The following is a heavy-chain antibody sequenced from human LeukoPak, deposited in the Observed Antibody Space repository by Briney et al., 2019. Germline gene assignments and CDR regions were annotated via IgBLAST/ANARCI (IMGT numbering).Heavy chain of an antibody. CDR1: GYTFTSYD. CDR2: MNPNSGNT. J-gene: IGHJ5*02. CDR3: ARVRTMVRGVTIPKTRYNWFDP. V-gene: IGHV1-8*01. Sequence: ASVKVSCKASGYTFTSYDINWVRQATGQGLEWMGWMNPNSGNTGYAQKFQGRVTMARNTSISTAYMELSSLRSEDTAVYYCARVRTMVRGVTIPKTRYNWFDPWGQGTLVTVSS. D-gene: IGHD3-10*01.